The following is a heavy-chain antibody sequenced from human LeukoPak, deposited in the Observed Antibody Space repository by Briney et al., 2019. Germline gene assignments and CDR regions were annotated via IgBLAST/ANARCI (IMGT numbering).Heavy chain of an antibody. J-gene: IGHJ4*02. V-gene: IGHV4-30-4*01. CDR1: GGSISSGDYY. CDR3: AVTPSYSSSWYVGY. Sequence: SETLSLTCTVSGGSISSGDYYWSWIRQPPGKGLEWIGYIYYSGSTYYNPSLKSRVTISVDKSKNQFSLKLSSVTAADTAVYYCAVTPSYSSSWYVGYWGQGTLVTVSS. CDR2: IYYSGST. D-gene: IGHD6-13*01.